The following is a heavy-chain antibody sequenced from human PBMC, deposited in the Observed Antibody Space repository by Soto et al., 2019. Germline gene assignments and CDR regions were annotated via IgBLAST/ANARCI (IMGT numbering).Heavy chain of an antibody. D-gene: IGHD2-15*01. CDR3: ARSGLVAAPLRAFDI. CDR1: GFTFSSHA. Sequence: EVQLLESGGGLAQPGGSLRLSCAASGFTFSSHAVGWVRQAPGKGLEWVSSITNTGTGTYYADSVKGRFTISRDNSKDTLYLQLNGLRAEETAKYFGARSGLVAAPLRAFDIWGEGTMVTVSS. CDR2: ITNTGTGT. J-gene: IGHJ3*02. V-gene: IGHV3-23*05.